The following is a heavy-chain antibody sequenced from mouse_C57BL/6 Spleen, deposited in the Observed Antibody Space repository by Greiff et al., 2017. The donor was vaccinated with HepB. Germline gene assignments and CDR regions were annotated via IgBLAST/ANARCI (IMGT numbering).Heavy chain of an antibody. CDR3: ARSNYDYPWFAY. CDR1: GYTFTSYW. J-gene: IGHJ3*01. Sequence: QVQLQQPGAELVRPGSSVKLSCKASGYTFTSYWMHWVKQRPIQGLEWIGNIDPSDSETHYNQKFKDKATLTVDKSSSTAYMQLSSLTSEDSAVYYCARSNYDYPWFAYWGQGTPVTVSA. CDR2: IDPSDSET. V-gene: IGHV1-52*01. D-gene: IGHD2-4*01.